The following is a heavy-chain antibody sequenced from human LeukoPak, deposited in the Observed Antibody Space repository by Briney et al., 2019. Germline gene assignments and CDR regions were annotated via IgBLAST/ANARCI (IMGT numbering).Heavy chain of an antibody. CDR2: ITSSGYI. CDR3: ARVSWSGSYFDY. J-gene: IGHJ4*02. D-gene: IGHD1-26*01. Sequence: GGSLRLSCAASGFTFSSSDMNWVRQAPGKGLEWVSSITSSGYIYYVDSVKGRFTISRDNAKNSLSLQMNSLRAEDTAVYYCARVSWSGSYFDYWGQGTLVTVSS. V-gene: IGHV3-21*01. CDR1: GFTFSSSD.